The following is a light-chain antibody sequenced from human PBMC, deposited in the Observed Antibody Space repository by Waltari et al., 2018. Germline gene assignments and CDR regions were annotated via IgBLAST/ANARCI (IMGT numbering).Light chain of an antibody. J-gene: IGKJ2*01. CDR2: GAS. CDR1: QSVSGH. Sequence: EIVLTQSPATLSLSPGERATLSCWASQSVSGHLAWYQQKPGQAHRLLIYGASSRATGIPARFSGSGSGTDFTLTISSLEPEDFAVYYCQQRSNWPPYTFGQGTKLEIK. V-gene: IGKV3-11*01. CDR3: QQRSNWPPYT.